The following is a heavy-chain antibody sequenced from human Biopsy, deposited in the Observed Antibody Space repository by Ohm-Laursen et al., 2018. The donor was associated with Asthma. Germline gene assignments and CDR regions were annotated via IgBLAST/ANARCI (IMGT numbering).Heavy chain of an antibody. D-gene: IGHD1-1*01. CDR3: VRDGTDDAFDI. V-gene: IGHV3-21*01. CDR2: ISSSSSYI. Sequence: GSLRLSCAASGFTFSSYSMNWVRQAPGKGLEWVSSISSSSSYIYYADSVKGRFTMARDNSKNTLDLQMNSLREEDTAVYYCVRDGTDDAFDIWGQGTVVSVSS. J-gene: IGHJ3*02. CDR1: GFTFSSYS.